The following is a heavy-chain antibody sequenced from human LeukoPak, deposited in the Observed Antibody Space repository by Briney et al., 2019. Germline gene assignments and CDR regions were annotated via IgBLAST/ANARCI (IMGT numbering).Heavy chain of an antibody. CDR1: GFTFDDYA. Sequence: GGSLRLSCAASGFTFDDYAMHWVRQAPGKGLEWVSLISWDGGSTYYADSVKGRFTISRDNSKNSLYLQMNSLRAEDTALYYCAKSQGVFAYYYGMDVWGQGTTVTVSS. J-gene: IGHJ6*02. V-gene: IGHV3-43D*03. D-gene: IGHD6-13*01. CDR2: ISWDGGST. CDR3: AKSQGVFAYYYGMDV.